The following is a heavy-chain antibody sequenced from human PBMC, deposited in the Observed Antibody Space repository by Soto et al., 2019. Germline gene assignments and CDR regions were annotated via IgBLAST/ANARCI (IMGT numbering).Heavy chain of an antibody. J-gene: IGHJ5*02. CDR3: ARGGPTGWFDP. Sequence: QVHLVQSGAEVKKPGASVKVSCKASGYSFTDYYMHWVRQAPGQGLEWMGWINTKTGGTNYAQRVQGRVTMNGDTSINTAYMELSRLRSDDTAVYYCARGGPTGWFDPWGQGTVVTVSS. CDR2: INTKTGGT. CDR1: GYSFTDYY. V-gene: IGHV1-2*02.